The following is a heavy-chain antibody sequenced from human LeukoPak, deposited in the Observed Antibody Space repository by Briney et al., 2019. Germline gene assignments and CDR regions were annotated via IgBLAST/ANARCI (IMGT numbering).Heavy chain of an antibody. CDR3: ARDLRVVITGTFDS. J-gene: IGHJ4*02. D-gene: IGHD3-22*01. CDR1: GFSFDDYG. V-gene: IGHV3-20*04. CDR2: INWNGDST. Sequence: GGSLRLSCAASGFSFDDYGLTWVRQAPGKGLEWVSGINWNGDSTDYADSVKGRFTISRDNAKNSLYLQMNSLRAEDTALYYCARDLRVVITGTFDSWGQGTLVTVSS.